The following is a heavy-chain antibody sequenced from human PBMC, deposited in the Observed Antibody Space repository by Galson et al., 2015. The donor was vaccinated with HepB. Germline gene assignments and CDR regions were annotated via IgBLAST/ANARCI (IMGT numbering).Heavy chain of an antibody. CDR1: GFTFSSYS. CDR3: ARATYYYDSSDSLDI. D-gene: IGHD3-22*01. J-gene: IGHJ3*02. V-gene: IGHV3-21*01. Sequence: SLRLSCAASGFTFSSYSMNWVRQAPGKGLEWVSSISSSSSYIYYADSVKGRFTISRDNAKNSLYLQMNSLRAEDTAVYYCARATYYYDSSDSLDIWGQGTMVTVSS. CDR2: ISSSSSYI.